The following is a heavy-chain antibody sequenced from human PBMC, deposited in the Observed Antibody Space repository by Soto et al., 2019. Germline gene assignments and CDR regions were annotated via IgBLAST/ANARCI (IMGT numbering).Heavy chain of an antibody. V-gene: IGHV1-18*01. CDR1: GYIFTTSG. CDR2: IGAYSGYT. Sequence: QIQLQQSGAEVKKPGASVKVSCKASGYIFTTSGITSVRQAPGQGLEWMGWIGAYSGYTVYAQKVEGRVSMTTDTSTSTAYMELRSLRSDDTAVYYCARAHNSGTYSFYWGQGTLVTVSS. CDR3: ARAHNSGTYSFY. D-gene: IGHD3-10*01. J-gene: IGHJ4*02.